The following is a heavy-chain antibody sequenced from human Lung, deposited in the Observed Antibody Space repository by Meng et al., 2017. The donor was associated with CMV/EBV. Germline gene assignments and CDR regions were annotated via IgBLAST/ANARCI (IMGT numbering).Heavy chain of an antibody. CDR2: INPNSGGT. Sequence: CKASGYTFTGYYIRWVRQAPGQGLEWMGWINPNSGGTNYAQKFQDKVTMTRDTSISTAYMVLTRLRSDDTAVYYCARRHSATWYSFAYWGQGTLVTVSS. CDR1: GYTFTGYY. J-gene: IGHJ4*02. V-gene: IGHV1-2*02. D-gene: IGHD6-13*01. CDR3: ARRHSATWYSFAY.